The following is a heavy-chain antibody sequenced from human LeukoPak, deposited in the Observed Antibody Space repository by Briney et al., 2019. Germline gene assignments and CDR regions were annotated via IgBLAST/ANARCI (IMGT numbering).Heavy chain of an antibody. J-gene: IGHJ4*02. CDR3: ARRRYNWNAIDY. V-gene: IGHV1-69*13. CDR1: GGTFISYA. Sequence: ASVKVSCKASGGTFISYAISWVRQAPGQGLEWMGGIIPIFGTANYAQKFQGRVTITADESTSTAYMELSSLRSEDTAVYYCARRRYNWNAIDYWGQGTLVTVSS. D-gene: IGHD1-20*01. CDR2: IIPIFGTA.